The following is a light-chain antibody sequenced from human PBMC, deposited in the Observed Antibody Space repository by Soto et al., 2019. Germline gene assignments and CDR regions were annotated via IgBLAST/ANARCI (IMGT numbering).Light chain of an antibody. CDR2: GAS. Sequence: DIQMNQSPSPLPASVGDRVTITCRASQTISTYLNWYQQKPGKAPKLLIYGASSLQSGVPSRFSGSGSGTDFTLTISSLQPEDFGTYYCQQSFSTPRTFGQGTKVDIK. J-gene: IGKJ1*01. CDR1: QTISTY. CDR3: QQSFSTPRT. V-gene: IGKV1-39*01.